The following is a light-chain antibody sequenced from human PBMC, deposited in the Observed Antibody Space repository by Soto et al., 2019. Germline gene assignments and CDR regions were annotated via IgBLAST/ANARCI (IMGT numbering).Light chain of an antibody. Sequence: QSVLTQPPSVSGSPGQSVTISCTGTSSDVGFNYVSWYQHHPGKVPKFLIYEVNKRPSGVPDRVSGSKSGNTASLTVSGLQPEDEAEYFCSSFVDGTSYVFGTGTKLTVL. CDR2: EVN. J-gene: IGLJ1*01. V-gene: IGLV2-8*01. CDR1: SSDVGFNY. CDR3: SSFVDGTSYV.